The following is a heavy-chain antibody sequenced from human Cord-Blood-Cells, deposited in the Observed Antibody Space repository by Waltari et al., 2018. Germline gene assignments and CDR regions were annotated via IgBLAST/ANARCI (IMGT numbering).Heavy chain of an antibody. CDR2: IYYSGST. V-gene: IGHV4-39*01. CDR3: ARRGLLRLFDY. J-gene: IGHJ4*02. D-gene: IGHD3-22*01. CDR1: GGSISSSSYY. Sequence: QLQLQESGPGLVKPSETLSLTCTVSGGSISSSSYYWGWIRQPPGKGLEWIGSIYYSGSTYYHPSLKSRVTISVDTSKNQFSLKLSSVTAADTAVYYCARRGLLRLFDYWGQGTLVTVSS.